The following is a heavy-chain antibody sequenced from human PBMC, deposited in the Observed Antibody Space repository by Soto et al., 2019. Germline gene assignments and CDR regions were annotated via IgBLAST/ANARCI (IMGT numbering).Heavy chain of an antibody. D-gene: IGHD3-16*01. CDR1: GYTFTSYD. CDR2: MNPNSCNT. V-gene: IGHV1-8*01. J-gene: IGHJ5*02. Sequence: QVQLVQAGAEVKKPGASVKVSCKASGYTFTSYDINWVRQATGQGLEWMGWMNPNSCNTGYAPKFQGRVTITRNTSIRTAFMELSGLRSEDTAVYYCARSLPWGSHERWLDPWGQGTLVTVSP. CDR3: ARSLPWGSHERWLDP.